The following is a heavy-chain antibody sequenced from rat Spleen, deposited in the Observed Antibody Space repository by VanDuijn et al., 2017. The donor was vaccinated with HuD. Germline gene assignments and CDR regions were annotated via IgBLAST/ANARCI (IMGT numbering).Heavy chain of an antibody. J-gene: IGHJ2*01. D-gene: IGHD4-3*01. CDR1: GFNFNDYW. Sequence: EVKLVESGGGLVQPGRSLKLSCAASGFNFNDYWMGWVRQAPGKGLEWIGEVNKDSRTRKYNPSLEDKFTISRDNAQNTLYLQMSKLGAEDTAIYYCVSERLGVEGWGQGVMVTVSS. V-gene: IGHV4-2*01. CDR3: VSERLGVEG. CDR2: VNKDSRTR.